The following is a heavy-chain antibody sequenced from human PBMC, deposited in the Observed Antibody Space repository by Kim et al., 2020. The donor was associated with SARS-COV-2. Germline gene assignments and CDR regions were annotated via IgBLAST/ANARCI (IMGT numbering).Heavy chain of an antibody. CDR2: IYYSGST. D-gene: IGHD3-22*01. CDR1: GGSISSSSYY. J-gene: IGHJ4*02. Sequence: SETLSLTCTVSGGSISSSSYYWGWIRQPPGKGLEWIGSIYYSGSTYYNPSLKSRVTISVDTSKNQFSLKLSSVTAADTAVYYCARRNYDSSGSPFLWGQGTLVTVSS. V-gene: IGHV4-39*01. CDR3: ARRNYDSSGSPFL.